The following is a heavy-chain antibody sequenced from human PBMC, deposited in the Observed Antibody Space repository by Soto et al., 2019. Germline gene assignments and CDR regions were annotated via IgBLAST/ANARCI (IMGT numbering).Heavy chain of an antibody. Sequence: PGESLKISCKGSGYSFSSHWIGWVRQMPGKGLDWMGIIYPGDSDTRYSPSFLGQVTISADKSISTAYLQWSSLKASDTAMYYCARVYSSSWYYWGQGTLVTVSS. D-gene: IGHD6-13*01. CDR1: GYSFSSHW. V-gene: IGHV5-51*01. CDR2: IYPGDSDT. CDR3: ARVYSSSWYY. J-gene: IGHJ4*02.